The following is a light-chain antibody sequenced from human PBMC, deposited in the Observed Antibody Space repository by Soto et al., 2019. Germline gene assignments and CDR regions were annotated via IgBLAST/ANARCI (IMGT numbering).Light chain of an antibody. Sequence: QLVLTQSPSASASLGASVKLTRTLSSGHSSYAIAWHQKQPGKGPRYLMDLNNDDSHSKGDGIPDRFSGSSSGAERYLIISSLQSEDEADYYCQTWGTGFQVFGGGTKLTVL. CDR1: SGHSSYA. V-gene: IGLV4-69*01. CDR2: LNNDDSH. CDR3: QTWGTGFQV. J-gene: IGLJ2*01.